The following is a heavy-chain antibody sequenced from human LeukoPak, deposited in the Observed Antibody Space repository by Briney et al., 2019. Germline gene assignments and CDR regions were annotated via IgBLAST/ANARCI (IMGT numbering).Heavy chain of an antibody. J-gene: IGHJ4*02. V-gene: IGHV3-30-3*01. CDR3: ARAAMVKILDY. CDR1: GYTFTSYA. Sequence: SCKASGYTFTSYAMHWVRQAPGKGLEWVAVISYDGSNKYYADSVKGRFTISRDNSKNTLYLQMNSLRAEDTAVYYCARAAMVKILDYWGQGTLVTVSS. D-gene: IGHD5-18*01. CDR2: ISYDGSNK.